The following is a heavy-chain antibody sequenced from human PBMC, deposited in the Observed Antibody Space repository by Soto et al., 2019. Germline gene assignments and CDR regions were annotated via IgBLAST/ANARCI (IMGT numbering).Heavy chain of an antibody. CDR1: GGSISSGGYY. CDR3: ARVGPLGCISTSCYAWYYYGMDV. D-gene: IGHD2-2*01. Sequence: PSETLSLTCTVSGGSISSGGYYWSWIRQHPGKGLEWIGYIYYSGSTYYNPSLKSRVTISVDTSKNQFSLKLSSVTAADTAVYYCARVGPLGCISTSCYAWYYYGMDVWGQGTTVTVSS. V-gene: IGHV4-30-4*08. CDR2: IYYSGST. J-gene: IGHJ6*02.